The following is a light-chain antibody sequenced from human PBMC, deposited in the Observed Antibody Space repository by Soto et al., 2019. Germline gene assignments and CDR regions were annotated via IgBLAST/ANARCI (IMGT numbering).Light chain of an antibody. J-gene: IGKJ4*01. V-gene: IGKV3D-15*01. CDR2: GAS. CDR1: QSVNSN. CDR3: QQSNSRPPLT. Sequence: EILLTQSPPTLSVSPGQRATLSCRASQSVNSNLAWYQQKPGQAPRLLIYGASTRATGVPARFSGSGSGTEFTLTISSLQSEEFAVDYCQQSNSRPPLTFGGGTRVEIK.